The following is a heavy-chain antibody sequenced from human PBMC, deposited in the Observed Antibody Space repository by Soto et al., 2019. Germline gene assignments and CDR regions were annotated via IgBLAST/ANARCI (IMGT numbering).Heavy chain of an antibody. CDR1: GCSINYNSYY. V-gene: IGHV4-39*02. Sequence: PXETLSLTCSVAGCSINYNSYYWGWIRQPPGKGLEWVGGIFYTGTTYYSPSLKDRVTISVDTSKNSFSLNLTSVTAADTAVYFCARLVVVAPVANDWGQGTLVTVSS. J-gene: IGHJ4*02. CDR3: ARLVVVAPVAND. D-gene: IGHD2-2*01. CDR2: IFYTGTT.